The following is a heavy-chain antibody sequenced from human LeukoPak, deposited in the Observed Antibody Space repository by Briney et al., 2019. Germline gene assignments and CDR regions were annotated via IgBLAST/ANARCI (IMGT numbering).Heavy chain of an antibody. CDR2: IWYDGSNK. Sequence: PGGSLRLSCAASGFIFSSYGIHWVRQAPGKGLEWVAVIWYDGSNKYYADSVKGRFTISRDNSKNTVYLQMNSLRAEDTAVYYCARDPPHVSWLFDYWGQGTLVTVSS. CDR1: GFIFSSYG. D-gene: IGHD3-16*01. J-gene: IGHJ4*02. V-gene: IGHV3-33*01. CDR3: ARDPPHVSWLFDY.